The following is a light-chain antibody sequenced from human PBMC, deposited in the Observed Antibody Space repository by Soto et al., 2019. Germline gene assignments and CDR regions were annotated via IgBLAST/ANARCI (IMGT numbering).Light chain of an antibody. CDR3: LQYTHWPHT. J-gene: IGKJ2*01. V-gene: IGKV2-30*01. Sequence: DGGMTQSPLSLPVTLGQPASISCRSSQGPVYRKGNTFLAWFFQRPGQSPRRPIYYVSNRDFGVPDGFSGSGSGTDFTLHISRVEDADVGVYYCLQYTHWPHTFGQGTKLEIK. CDR1: QGPVYRKGNTF. CDR2: YVS.